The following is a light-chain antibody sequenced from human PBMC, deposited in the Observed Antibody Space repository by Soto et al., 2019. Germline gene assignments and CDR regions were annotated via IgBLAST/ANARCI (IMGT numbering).Light chain of an antibody. V-gene: IGKV3-20*01. CDR1: QSVSSSY. J-gene: IGKJ1*01. CDR2: GAS. Sequence: EIVLTQSPGTLSLSPWERATLSCRASQSVSSSYLAWYQQKPGQAPRLLIYGASSRATGIPDRFSGSGSGTDFTLTISRLEPEDFAVYYCQQYGSLPQTFGQGTKVDIK. CDR3: QQYGSLPQT.